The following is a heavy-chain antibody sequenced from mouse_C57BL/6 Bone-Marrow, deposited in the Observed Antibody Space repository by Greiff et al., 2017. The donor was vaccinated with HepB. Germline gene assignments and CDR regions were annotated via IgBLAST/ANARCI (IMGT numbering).Heavy chain of an antibody. CDR2: ISDGSSTI. CDR3: ARGADY. CDR1: GFTFSDYG. J-gene: IGHJ2*01. V-gene: IGHV5-17*01. Sequence: EVQGGESGGGLVKPGGSLKLSCTASGFTFSDYGMHWVRQAPEKGLVWVAYISDGSSTIYYADTVKGRFTISSDNAKNTLYLQMASLWSEDTAMYYCARGADYWGQGTTLTVSS.